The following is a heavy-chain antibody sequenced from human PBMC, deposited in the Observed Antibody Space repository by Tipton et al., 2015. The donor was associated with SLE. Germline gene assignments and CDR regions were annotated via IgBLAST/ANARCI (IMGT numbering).Heavy chain of an antibody. D-gene: IGHD3-3*02. CDR3: ARGPPFMEWERNWFDP. CDR2: IYHSGIT. Sequence: LSCTVSGGSIRSYYWTWIRQPPGKRLEWIAYIYHSGITNYNPSLQSRVTISVDRSKNQFSLKLTSVTAADTAVYYCARGPPFMEWERNWFDPWGQGTQVTASS. V-gene: IGHV4-59*01. CDR1: GGSIRSYY. J-gene: IGHJ5*02.